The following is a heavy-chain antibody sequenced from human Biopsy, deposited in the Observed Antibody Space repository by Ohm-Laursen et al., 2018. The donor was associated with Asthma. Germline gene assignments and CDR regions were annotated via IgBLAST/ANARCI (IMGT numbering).Heavy chain of an antibody. CDR3: ARGQKSAGDRWFDP. J-gene: IGHJ5*02. CDR1: GYTFIGCP. CDR2: INPNSGGT. Sequence: ASVKVSCKASGYTFIGCPIHWMRQAPGQGLEWMGRINPNSGGTNYAQKFQGRVTMTRDTSISTAYMEVSRLRSDDTAVYYCARGQKSAGDRWFDPWGQGTPVTVSS. V-gene: IGHV1-2*06. D-gene: IGHD6-13*01.